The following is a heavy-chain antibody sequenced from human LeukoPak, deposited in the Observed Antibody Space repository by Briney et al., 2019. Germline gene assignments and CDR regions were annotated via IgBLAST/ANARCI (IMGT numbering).Heavy chain of an antibody. CDR2: ISAYNGKK. V-gene: IGHV1-18*01. CDR1: GYTFTSYG. J-gene: IGHJ6*03. D-gene: IGHD3-10*01. CDR3: ARDRRVYYGSGSCYMDV. Sequence: AAVKVSCKASGYTFTSYGTCLVRLAPAQGLEWIGWISAYNGKKNYPQKLQGRVTMTTDTSTSTAYMELSSLRSEDTAVYYCARDRRVYYGSGSCYMDVWGKGTTV.